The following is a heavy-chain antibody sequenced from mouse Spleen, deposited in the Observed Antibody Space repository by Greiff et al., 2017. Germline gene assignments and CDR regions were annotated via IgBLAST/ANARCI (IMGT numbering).Heavy chain of an antibody. D-gene: IGHD2-14*01. CDR1: GYTFTSYW. CDR2: IHPNSGST. Sequence: VQLQQPGAELVKPGASVKLSCKASGYTFTSYWMHWVKQRPGQGLEWIGMIHPNSGSTNYNEKFKSKATLTVDKSSSTAYMQLSSLTSEDSAVYYCARREVLPYFDYWGQGTTLTVSS. CDR3: ARREVLPYFDY. J-gene: IGHJ2*01. V-gene: IGHV1-64*01.